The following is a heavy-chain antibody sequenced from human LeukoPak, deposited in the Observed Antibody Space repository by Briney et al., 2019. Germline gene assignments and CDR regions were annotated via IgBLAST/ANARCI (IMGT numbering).Heavy chain of an antibody. CDR3: TRDASKWEPREAFDP. J-gene: IGHJ5*02. CDR1: GFTFGDYA. Sequence: GGSLRLSCTASGFTFGDYAMSWFRQAPGKGLEWVGFIRSKAYGGTTEYAASVKGRFTISRDDSKSIAYLQMNSLKTEDTAVYYCTRDASKWEPREAFDPWGQGTLVTVSS. D-gene: IGHD1-26*01. V-gene: IGHV3-49*03. CDR2: IRSKAYGGTT.